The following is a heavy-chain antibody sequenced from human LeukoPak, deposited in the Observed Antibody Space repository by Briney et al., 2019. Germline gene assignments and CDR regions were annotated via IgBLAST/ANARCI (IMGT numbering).Heavy chain of an antibody. D-gene: IGHD1-26*01. CDR1: GYTFTSYG. V-gene: IGHV1-18*01. CDR2: ISAYNGNT. CDR3: ATLRIVGATKQYYFDY. Sequence: ASVKVSCKASGYTFTSYGISWVRQAPGQGLEWMGWISAYNGNTNYAQKLQGRVTMTTDTSTSTAYMELRSLRSDDTAVYYCATLRIVGATKQYYFDYWGQGTLVTVSS. J-gene: IGHJ4*02.